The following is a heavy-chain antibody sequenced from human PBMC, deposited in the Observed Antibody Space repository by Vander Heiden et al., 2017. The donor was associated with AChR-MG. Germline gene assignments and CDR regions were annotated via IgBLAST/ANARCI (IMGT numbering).Heavy chain of an antibody. CDR1: GYTFTGYY. Sequence: QVQLVQSGAEVKKPGASVKVSCKASGYTFTGYYMRWVRQAPGQGLEWMGWINPNSGGTNYAQKFQGGVTMTRDTSISTAYMELSRLRSDDTAVYYCARGPSRDCGGDCYYFDYWGQGTLVTVSS. J-gene: IGHJ4*02. CDR2: INPNSGGT. D-gene: IGHD2-21*02. V-gene: IGHV1-2*02. CDR3: ARGPSRDCGGDCYYFDY.